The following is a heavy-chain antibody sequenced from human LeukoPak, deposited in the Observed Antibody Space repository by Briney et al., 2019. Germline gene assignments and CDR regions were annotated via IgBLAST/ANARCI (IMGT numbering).Heavy chain of an antibody. CDR3: ARDAVDTANAV. Sequence: PGGSLRLSCAASGFTFTTYWMHWVRQAPGKGLVWVSHINSDGSITSYADSVKGRFTISRDNAKNTLYLQMNSLRAEDTAVCYCARDAVDTANAVWGQGTTVTVSS. CDR1: GFTFTTYW. CDR2: INSDGSIT. D-gene: IGHD5-18*01. J-gene: IGHJ6*02. V-gene: IGHV3-74*01.